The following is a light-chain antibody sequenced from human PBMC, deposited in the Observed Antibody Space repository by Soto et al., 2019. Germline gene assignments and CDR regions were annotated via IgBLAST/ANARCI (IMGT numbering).Light chain of an antibody. CDR1: SSGVGSYNL. V-gene: IGLV2-23*01. CDR3: CSYAGSAVA. J-gene: IGLJ2*01. CDR2: EGS. Sequence: QSALTQPASVSGSPGQSITISCTGTSSGVGSYNLVSWYQQHPGKAPKLMIYEGSKRPSGLSNGFSGSTSGNTASLTISGVQAEDEADYYCCSYAGSAVAFGGGTKLTVL.